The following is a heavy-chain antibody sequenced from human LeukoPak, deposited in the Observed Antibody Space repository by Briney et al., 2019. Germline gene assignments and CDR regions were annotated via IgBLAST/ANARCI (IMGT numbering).Heavy chain of an antibody. J-gene: IGHJ4*02. D-gene: IGHD6-25*01. CDR1: GYTLTELS. CDR2: IRASSGKT. CDR3: ARDRDSGSESRSAGF. Sequence: ASVKVSCKVSGYTLTELSMHWVRQAPGKGLEWMGWIRASSGKTNYAQKLQGRVSMTIDTSTNTAYMELRSLRSDDTAVYYCARDRDSGSESRSAGFWGQGTLVTVSS. V-gene: IGHV1-18*01.